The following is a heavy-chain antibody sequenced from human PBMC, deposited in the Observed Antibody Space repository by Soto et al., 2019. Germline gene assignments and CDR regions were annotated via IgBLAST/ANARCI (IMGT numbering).Heavy chain of an antibody. CDR1: GYTFTSYA. V-gene: IGHV1-3*01. Sequence: ASVKVSCKASGYTFTSYAVHWVRQAPGQRLEWMGWINAGNGNTKYSQKFQGRVTITRDTSASTAYMELSSLRSEDTAVYYCARDEGGSIVCYARREYYYDVMDFWGQGTTVTVSS. D-gene: IGHD3-16*01. J-gene: IGHJ6*02. CDR2: INAGNGNT. CDR3: ARDEGGSIVCYARREYYYDVMDF.